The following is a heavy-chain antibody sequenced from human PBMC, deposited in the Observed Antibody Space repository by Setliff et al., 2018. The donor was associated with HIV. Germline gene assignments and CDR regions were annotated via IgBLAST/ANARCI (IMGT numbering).Heavy chain of an antibody. CDR1: GGTMNSYY. J-gene: IGHJ3*02. CDR3: ARHSDFWSEDAFDI. Sequence: SETLSLTCTVSGGTMNSYYWSWIRQPPGKGLEWIGYIYTSGSTKYNPSPKSRVTILVDPSKNQFSLRLSPVTAADTAVYYCARHSDFWSEDAFDIWGQGTMVTVSS. CDR2: IYTSGST. D-gene: IGHD3-3*01. V-gene: IGHV4-4*09.